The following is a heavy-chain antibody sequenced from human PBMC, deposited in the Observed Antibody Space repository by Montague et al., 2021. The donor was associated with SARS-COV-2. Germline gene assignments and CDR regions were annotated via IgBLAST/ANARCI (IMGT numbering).Heavy chain of an antibody. V-gene: IGHV4-4*07. CDR3: ARGDHPQSGSWYFFDT. CDR1: GGSINYYY. Sequence: SETLSLTCTVSGGSINYYYWHWLRQSAAKGLEWIGRIYSSGNANYSPSFKSRATMSVDTSQNQFSLKLNSLTAADTAVYYCARGDHPQSGSWYFFDTWGQGALVTVSS. D-gene: IGHD6-13*01. J-gene: IGHJ4*02. CDR2: IYSSGNA.